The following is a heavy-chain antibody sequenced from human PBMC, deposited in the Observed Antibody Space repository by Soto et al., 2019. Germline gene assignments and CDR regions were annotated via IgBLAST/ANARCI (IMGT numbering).Heavy chain of an antibody. J-gene: IGHJ3*02. V-gene: IGHV3-30-3*01. CDR3: GRVTEELSLLGAFDI. CDR1: EFTVSSYA. Sequence: QVQLVESGGGVVQPGRSLRLSCAASEFTVSSYAMHWVRQAPAKRLEWVAVISYAGTNKYYADSVKGRFTISSDNSKNMMNLQMNSLRSKDTAVYYCGRVTEELSLLGAFDIWGQGTMVTVSS. D-gene: IGHD3-16*02. CDR2: ISYAGTNK.